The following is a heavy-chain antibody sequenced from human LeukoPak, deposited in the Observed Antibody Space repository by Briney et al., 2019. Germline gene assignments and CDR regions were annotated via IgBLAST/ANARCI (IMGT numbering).Heavy chain of an antibody. V-gene: IGHV3-23*01. CDR2: ISGSGGST. CDR1: GFTFSSYA. CDR3: AKSDSGYDYAEV. J-gene: IGHJ3*01. D-gene: IGHD5-12*01. Sequence: GGSLRLSCATSGFTFSSYAMSWVRQAPGKGLEWVSAISGSGGSTYYADSVKGRFTISRDNSKNTLYLQMNSLRAEDTAVYYCAKSDSGYDYAEVWGQGTMVTVSS.